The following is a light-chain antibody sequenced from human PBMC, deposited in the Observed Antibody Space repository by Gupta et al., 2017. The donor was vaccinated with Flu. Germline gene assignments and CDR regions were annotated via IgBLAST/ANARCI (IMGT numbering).Light chain of an antibody. CDR1: QSVSSSS. Sequence: EIVLTQSPGTLSLSPGERATLSCRASQSVSSSSLAWYQQKPGQAARLLIYGASRRATGIPDRFSGSGSGTDFTLTINRLEPEDFAVYYCQQYGGSPPLTFGGGTKVEIK. CDR2: GAS. CDR3: QQYGGSPPLT. J-gene: IGKJ4*01. V-gene: IGKV3-20*01.